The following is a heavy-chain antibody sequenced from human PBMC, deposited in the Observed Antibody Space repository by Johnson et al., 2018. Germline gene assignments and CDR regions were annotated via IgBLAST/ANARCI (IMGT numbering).Heavy chain of an antibody. V-gene: IGHV3-30*03. CDR3: ARDMGYSMDV. Sequence: VQLVQSGGGVVQPGGSLRLSCAASGFTFNNYGMHWVRQAPGKGPEWVAVISYDGGNEYYTDSGKGRFTISRDNAKNTVYLQMNSLRAEDTAVYYCARDMGYSMDVWGQGTTVTVSS. J-gene: IGHJ6*02. D-gene: IGHD2-15*01. CDR1: GFTFNNYG. CDR2: ISYDGGNE.